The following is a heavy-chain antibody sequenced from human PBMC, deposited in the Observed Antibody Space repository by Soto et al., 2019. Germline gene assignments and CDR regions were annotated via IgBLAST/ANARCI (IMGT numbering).Heavy chain of an antibody. CDR1: GGSISSYY. CDR3: ARTYGSGRLQYYYYGMDV. Sequence: PSETLSHTCTVSGGSISSYYWSWLRHPPGKGLEWIGYIYYSGSTNYNPSLKSRVTISVDTSKNQFSLKLSSVTAADTAVYYCARTYGSGRLQYYYYGMDVWGQGTTVT. CDR2: IYYSGST. V-gene: IGHV4-59*01. J-gene: IGHJ6*02. D-gene: IGHD3-10*01.